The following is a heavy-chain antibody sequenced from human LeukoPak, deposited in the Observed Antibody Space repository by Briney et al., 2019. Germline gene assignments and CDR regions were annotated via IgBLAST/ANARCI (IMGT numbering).Heavy chain of an antibody. J-gene: IGHJ4*02. D-gene: IGHD1-26*01. CDR3: AGRVSGSYRNYYFDY. V-gene: IGHV4-59*12. Sequence: SETLSLTCTVSGGSISSYYWSWIRQPPGKGLEWIGYIYYSGSTNYNPSLKSRVTISVDTSKNQFSLKLSSVTAADTAVYYCAGRVSGSYRNYYFDYWGQGTLVTVSS. CDR1: GGSISSYY. CDR2: IYYSGST.